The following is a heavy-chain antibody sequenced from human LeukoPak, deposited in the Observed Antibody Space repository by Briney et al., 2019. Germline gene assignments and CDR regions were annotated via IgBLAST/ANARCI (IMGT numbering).Heavy chain of an antibody. Sequence: GASVKVSCKASGGTFSSYAISWVRQVPGQGLEWMGRIIPIFGTANYAQKFQGRVTITTDESTSTAYMELSSLRSEDTAVYYCARESIYYDSSGYYFDYWGQGTLVTVSS. CDR1: GGTFSSYA. V-gene: IGHV1-69*05. CDR2: IIPIFGTA. CDR3: ARESIYYDSSGYYFDY. J-gene: IGHJ4*02. D-gene: IGHD3-22*01.